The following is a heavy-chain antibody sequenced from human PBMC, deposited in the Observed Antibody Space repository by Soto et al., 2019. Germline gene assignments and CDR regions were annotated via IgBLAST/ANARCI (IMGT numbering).Heavy chain of an antibody. V-gene: IGHV1-69*12. CDR2: IIPMFGTA. Sequence: QVQLVQSGAEVKKPGSSVKVSCKASAGTFRSYAISWVRQAPGQGLEWMGGIIPMFGTANYAQKFQGRVTITADESTSTAYMELSSLGSGDTAVYYCARTVYSSGLYHYGMDAWGQGTTVTVSS. D-gene: IGHD5-18*01. CDR3: ARTVYSSGLYHYGMDA. J-gene: IGHJ6*02. CDR1: AGTFRSYA.